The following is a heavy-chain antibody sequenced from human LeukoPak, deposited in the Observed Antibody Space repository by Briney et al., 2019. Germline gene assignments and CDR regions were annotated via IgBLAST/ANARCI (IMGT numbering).Heavy chain of an antibody. J-gene: IGHJ6*02. CDR2: IYTSGST. V-gene: IGHV4-4*07. CDR3: ARDLGYSSSPDYYYYGMDV. CDR1: GGSISSYY. Sequence: PSETLSLTCTVSGGSISSYYWSWIRQPAGKGLEWIGRIYTSGSTNYNPSLESRVTMSVDTSKNQFSLKLSSVTAADTAVYYCARDLGYSSSPDYYYYGMDVWGQGTTVTVSS. D-gene: IGHD6-6*01.